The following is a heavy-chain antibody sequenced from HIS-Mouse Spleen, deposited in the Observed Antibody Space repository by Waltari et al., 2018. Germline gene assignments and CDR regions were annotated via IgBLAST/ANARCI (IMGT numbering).Heavy chain of an antibody. CDR1: GGSISSSSYY. Sequence: QLQLQESGPGLVKPSETLSLTRPVSGGSISSSSYYVGWIRQPPGKGLGWTGSIYYIGSTYYNPSLKSRVTISVDTSKNQFSLKLSSVTAADTAVYYCAREIPYSSSWYDWYFDLWGRGTLVTVSS. CDR2: IYYIGST. CDR3: AREIPYSSSWYDWYFDL. D-gene: IGHD6-13*01. V-gene: IGHV4-39*07. J-gene: IGHJ2*01.